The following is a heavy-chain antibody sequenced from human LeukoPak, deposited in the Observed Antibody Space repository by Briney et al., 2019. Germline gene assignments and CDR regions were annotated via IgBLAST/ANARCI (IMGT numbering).Heavy chain of an antibody. D-gene: IGHD3-3*01. CDR1: GFTFSSYG. Sequence: PGGSLRLSCAASGFTFSSYGMHWVRQAPGKGLEWVAFIRYDGSNKYYADSVKGRFTISRDNSKNTLYLQMNSLRAEDTAVYYCAKDGPDDFWSGYYPFDYWGQGTLVTVSS. J-gene: IGHJ4*02. V-gene: IGHV3-30*02. CDR2: IRYDGSNK. CDR3: AKDGPDDFWSGYYPFDY.